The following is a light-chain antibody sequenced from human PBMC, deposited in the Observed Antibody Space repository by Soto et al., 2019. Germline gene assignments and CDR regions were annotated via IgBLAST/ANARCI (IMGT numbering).Light chain of an antibody. CDR1: QSLLHSNGYNY. CDR3: MQALQTPT. V-gene: IGKV2-28*01. CDR2: LGS. Sequence: VMTQSPLSLPVTPGEPASISCRSSQSLLHSNGYNYLDWYLQKPGQSPQLLIYLGSNRASGVPDRFRGSGSGTDFTLKISRVEAEDVGVYYCMQALQTPTFGQGTKLEI. J-gene: IGKJ2*01.